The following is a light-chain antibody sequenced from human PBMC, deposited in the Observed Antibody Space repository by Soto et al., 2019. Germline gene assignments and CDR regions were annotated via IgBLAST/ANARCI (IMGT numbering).Light chain of an antibody. V-gene: IGLV2-11*01. CDR1: GSDVGGYDF. Sequence: QSALTQPRSVSGSPGQSVTISCTGTGSDVGGYDFVSWYQQHPGKAPKLMIYDVSKRPSGVPDRFSGSKSGNTASLTISGLQADDEADYYCCSFAGTYTVVFGGGTKLPS. CDR3: CSFAGTYTVV. J-gene: IGLJ2*01. CDR2: DVS.